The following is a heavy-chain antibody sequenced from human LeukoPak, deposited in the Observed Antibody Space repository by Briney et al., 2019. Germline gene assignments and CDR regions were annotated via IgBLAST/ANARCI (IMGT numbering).Heavy chain of an antibody. CDR1: GGSISSSSYY. V-gene: IGHV4-39*01. CDR2: IYYSGST. Sequence: PSETLSLTCTVSGGSISSSSYYWGWIRQPPGKGLEWIESIYYSGSTYYNPSLKSRVTISVDTSKNQFSLKLSSVTAADTAVYYCASLSDTAMANFDYWGQGTLVTVSS. CDR3: ASLSDTAMANFDY. D-gene: IGHD5-18*01. J-gene: IGHJ4*02.